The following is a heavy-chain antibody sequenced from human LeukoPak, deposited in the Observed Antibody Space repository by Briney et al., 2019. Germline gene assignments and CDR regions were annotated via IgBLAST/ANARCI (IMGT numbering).Heavy chain of an antibody. CDR1: GASISTRQYY. CDR3: ARRIGRYFYAGGEGA. V-gene: IGHV4-39*01. CDR2: ISDSGAT. J-gene: IGHJ5*02. D-gene: IGHD3-10*01. Sequence: SETLSLTCTVSGASISTRQYYWGWVRQPPGKGLEWIGSISDSGATYYNPSLKSRVTISVDTPTNQFSLKLSSVTDADTAVYYCARRIGRYFYAGGEGAWGQGILVTVSS.